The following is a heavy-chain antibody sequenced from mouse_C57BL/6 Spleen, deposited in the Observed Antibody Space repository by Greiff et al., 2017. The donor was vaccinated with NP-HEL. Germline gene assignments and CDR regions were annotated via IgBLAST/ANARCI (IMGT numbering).Heavy chain of an antibody. CDR2: INPNNGGT. CDR3: ARPDSSGYSY. J-gene: IGHJ3*01. CDR1: GYTFTDYN. D-gene: IGHD3-2*02. V-gene: IGHV1-18*01. Sequence: EVQVVESGPELVKPGASVKIPCKASGYTFTDYNMDWVKQSHGKSLEWIGDINPNNGGTIYNQKFKGKATLTVDKSSSTAYMELRSLTSEDTAVYYCARPDSSGYSYWGQGTLVTVSA.